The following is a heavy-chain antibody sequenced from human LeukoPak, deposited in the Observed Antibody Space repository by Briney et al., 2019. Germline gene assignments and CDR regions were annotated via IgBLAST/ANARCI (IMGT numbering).Heavy chain of an antibody. CDR2: ISSSGSTI. V-gene: IGHV3-48*03. Sequence: PGGFLRLSCAASGFTFSSYEMNWVRQAPGKGLEWVSYISSSGSTIYYADSVKGRFTISRDNAKNSLYLQMNSLRAEDTAVYYCARAKIAVAVNFDYWGQGTLVTVSS. CDR3: ARAKIAVAVNFDY. J-gene: IGHJ4*02. CDR1: GFTFSSYE. D-gene: IGHD6-19*01.